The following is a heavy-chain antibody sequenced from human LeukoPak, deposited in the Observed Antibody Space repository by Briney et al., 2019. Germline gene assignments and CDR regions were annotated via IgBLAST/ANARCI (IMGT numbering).Heavy chain of an antibody. J-gene: IGHJ4*02. V-gene: IGHV3-66*04. CDR2: IYSGGST. CDR1: GFTVSSNY. Sequence: GGSLRLSCAASGFTVSSNYMSWVRQAPGKGLEWVSVIYSGGSTYYADSVKGRFTISRDNSKNTLYLQMNSLRAEDTAVYYCGGQQLQHYFDYWGQGTLVTVSS. CDR3: GGQQLQHYFDY. D-gene: IGHD2-2*01.